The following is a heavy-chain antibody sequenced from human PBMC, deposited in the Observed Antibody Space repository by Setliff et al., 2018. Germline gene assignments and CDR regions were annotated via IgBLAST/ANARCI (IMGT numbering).Heavy chain of an antibody. CDR1: GFAFASYN. V-gene: IGHV3-23*01. Sequence: GGSLRLSCAASGFAFASYNMLWVRQAPGKGLQWVSSVSGSGMTRDYTDSVKGRFTVSRDSSQNKIHLQMDSLRAEDTGKYFCARADSDSYYPYYFDFWGQGVLVTVSS. J-gene: IGHJ4*02. D-gene: IGHD3-22*01. CDR3: ARADSDSYYPYYFDF. CDR2: VSGSGMTR.